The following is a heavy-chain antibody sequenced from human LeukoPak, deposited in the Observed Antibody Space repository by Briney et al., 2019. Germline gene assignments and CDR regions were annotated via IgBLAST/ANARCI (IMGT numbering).Heavy chain of an antibody. CDR3: ARAYSSSWYGFDY. D-gene: IGHD6-13*01. CDR2: IYYSGST. J-gene: IGHJ4*02. V-gene: IGHV4-59*01. Sequence: SETLSLTCTVSGGSIRSYYWSWIRQPPGKGLEWIGYIYYSGSTNYNPSLKSRVTISVDTSKNQFSLKLSSVTAADTAVYYCARAYSSSWYGFDYWGQGTLVTVSS. CDR1: GGSIRSYY.